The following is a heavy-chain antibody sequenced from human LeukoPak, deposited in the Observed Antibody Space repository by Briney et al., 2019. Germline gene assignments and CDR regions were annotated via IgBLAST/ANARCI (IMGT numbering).Heavy chain of an antibody. J-gene: IGHJ4*02. V-gene: IGHV3-23*01. CDR2: ISGSGVTT. CDR3: AKDRDYYLVGFFDY. D-gene: IGHD3-10*01. CDR1: GFTFSSYA. Sequence: GGSLRLSCAASGFTFSSYAMSWVRQAPGKGLEWVSAISGSGVTTYYADSVKGRFTISRDNSKNTLYLRMNSLRAEDTALYYCAKDRDYYLVGFFDYWGQGTLVTVSS.